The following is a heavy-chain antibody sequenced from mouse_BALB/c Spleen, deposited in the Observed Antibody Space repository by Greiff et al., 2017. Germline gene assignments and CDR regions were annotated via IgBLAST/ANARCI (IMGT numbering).Heavy chain of an antibody. CDR3: ARDYYGSSSAWFAY. V-gene: IGHV7-3*02. D-gene: IGHD1-1*01. CDR2: IRNKANGYTT. CDR1: GFTFTDYY. J-gene: IGHJ3*01. Sequence: EVKLVESGGGLVQPGGSLRLSCATSGFTFTDYYMSWVRQPPGKALEWLGFIRNKANGYTTEYSASVKGRFTISRDNSQSILYLQMNTLRAEDSATYYCARDYYGSSSAWFAYWGQGTLVTVSA.